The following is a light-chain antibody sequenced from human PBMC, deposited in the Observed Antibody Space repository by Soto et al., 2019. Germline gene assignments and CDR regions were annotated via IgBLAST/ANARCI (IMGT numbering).Light chain of an antibody. CDR3: CSYAGSRTVV. J-gene: IGLJ2*01. CDR1: SSDIGSYNL. V-gene: IGLV2-23*01. Sequence: QSALTQPASVSGSPGQSITISCTGTSSDIGSYNLLSWYQQHPGKAPKLMIYEGSKRPSGVSNRFSGSKSGNTASLTISGLQDEDEADYYCCSYAGSRTVVFGGGTQLTVL. CDR2: EGS.